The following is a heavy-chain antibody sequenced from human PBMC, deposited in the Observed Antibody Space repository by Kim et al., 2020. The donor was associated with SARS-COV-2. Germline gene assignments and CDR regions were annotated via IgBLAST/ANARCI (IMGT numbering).Heavy chain of an antibody. D-gene: IGHD3-10*01. J-gene: IGHJ6*02. CDR1: GGSFSGYY. CDR2: INHSGST. V-gene: IGHV4-34*01. Sequence: SETLSLTCAVYGGSFSGYYWSWIRQPPGKGLEWIGEINHSGSTNYNPSLKSRVTISVDTSKNQFSLKLSSVTAADTAVYYCARGHTYYYGSGSYYNPRRYYGMDVWGQGTTVTVSS. CDR3: ARGHTYYYGSGSYYNPRRYYGMDV.